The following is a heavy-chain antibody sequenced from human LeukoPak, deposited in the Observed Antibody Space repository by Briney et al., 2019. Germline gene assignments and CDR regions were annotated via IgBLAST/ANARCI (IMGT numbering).Heavy chain of an antibody. CDR1: GFTFSDYY. Sequence: TGGSLRLSCAASGFTFSDYYMSWIRQAPGKGLEWVSYISSSGSTIYYADSVKGRFTISRDNAKNSLYLQINSLRAEDTAVYYCQRDFMTAAGIHWGQGTLVTVSS. CDR3: QRDFMTAAGIH. J-gene: IGHJ4*02. CDR2: ISSSGSTI. D-gene: IGHD6-13*01. V-gene: IGHV3-11*04.